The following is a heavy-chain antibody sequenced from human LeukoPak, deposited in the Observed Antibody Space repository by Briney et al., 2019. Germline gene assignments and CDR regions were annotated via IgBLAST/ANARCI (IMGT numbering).Heavy chain of an antibody. CDR1: GVSISSSY. Sequence: SETLSLTCSVSGVSISSSYWSWIRQPPGKRLEWMGFIHQNGNTNYNPSLKSRVTMSVDTSKNQFSLQMRSVTAADTAVYYCARGYYDSSGYSNAFDIWGQGTMVAV. J-gene: IGHJ3*02. CDR2: IHQNGNT. CDR3: ARGYYDSSGYSNAFDI. V-gene: IGHV4-59*01. D-gene: IGHD3-22*01.